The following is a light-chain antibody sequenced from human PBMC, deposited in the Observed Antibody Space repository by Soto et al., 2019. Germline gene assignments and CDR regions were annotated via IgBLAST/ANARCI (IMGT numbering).Light chain of an antibody. CDR2: AAS. Sequence: DIQMTQSPSSLSASLGDRVTITCRASQYISSYLNWYQQKPGKAPNLLIFAASSLQSGVPSRFSGSGSGTAFALTISSLQPEDSATYYCQQSSRTPFTFGPGTKVDIK. J-gene: IGKJ3*01. CDR3: QQSSRTPFT. CDR1: QYISSY. V-gene: IGKV1-39*01.